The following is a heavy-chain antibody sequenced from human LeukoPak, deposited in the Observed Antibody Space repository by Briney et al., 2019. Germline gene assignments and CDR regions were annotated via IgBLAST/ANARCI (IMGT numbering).Heavy chain of an antibody. V-gene: IGHV3-23*01. CDR2: ISGSGGST. D-gene: IGHD3-10*01. CDR3: AKEPYYGSGSYSGYLDY. J-gene: IGHJ4*02. Sequence: AGGSLRLSCAASGFTFSSYAMSWVRQAPGKGLEWVSAISGSGGSTYYADSVEGRFTISRDNSKNTLYLQMNSLRAEDTAVYYCAKEPYYGSGSYSGYLDYWGQGTLVTVSS. CDR1: GFTFSSYA.